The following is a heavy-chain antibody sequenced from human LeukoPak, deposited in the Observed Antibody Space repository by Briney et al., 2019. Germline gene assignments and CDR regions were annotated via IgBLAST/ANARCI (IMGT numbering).Heavy chain of an antibody. Sequence: PGGSLRLSCTTSGFTFSSSAMSWVRQAPGKGLEWVSYISSSGSTIYYADSVKGRFTISRDNAKNTLYLQMNSLRAEDTAVYYCAKDQDTGVVGAFDIWGQGTMVTVSS. J-gene: IGHJ3*02. CDR2: ISSSGSTI. V-gene: IGHV3-48*04. CDR1: GFTFSSSA. D-gene: IGHD2-15*01. CDR3: AKDQDTGVVGAFDI.